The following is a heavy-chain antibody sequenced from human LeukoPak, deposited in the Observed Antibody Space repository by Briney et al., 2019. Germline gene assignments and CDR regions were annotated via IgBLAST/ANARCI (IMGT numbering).Heavy chain of an antibody. J-gene: IGHJ4*02. CDR3: ARVLAARYFDY. CDR2: IYTSGST. CDR1: GGSISSGSYY. D-gene: IGHD6-6*01. V-gene: IGHV4-61*02. Sequence: SETLSLTCTVSGGSISSGSYYWSWIRQPAGKGLEWIGRIYTSGSTNYNPSLKSRVTISVDTSKNQFSLKLSSVTAADTAVYYCARVLAARYFDYWGQGTLVTVSS.